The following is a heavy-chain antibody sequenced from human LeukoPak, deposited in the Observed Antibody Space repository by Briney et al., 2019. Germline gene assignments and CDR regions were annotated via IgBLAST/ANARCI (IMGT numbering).Heavy chain of an antibody. Sequence: ASVKVSCKASGYTFTGYYMHWVRQAPGLELEWMGWINPNSGGTNYAQKFQGRVTMTRDTSISTAYMELSRLRSDDTAVYYCARDSRMVRGVVYWGQGTLVTVSS. D-gene: IGHD3-10*01. CDR2: INPNSGGT. J-gene: IGHJ4*02. CDR1: GYTFTGYY. V-gene: IGHV1-2*02. CDR3: ARDSRMVRGVVY.